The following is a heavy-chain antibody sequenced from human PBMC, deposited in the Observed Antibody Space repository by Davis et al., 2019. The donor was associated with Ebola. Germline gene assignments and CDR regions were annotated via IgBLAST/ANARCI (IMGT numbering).Heavy chain of an antibody. D-gene: IGHD3-10*01. CDR2: ISVYYGNS. CDR3: ARDLATSSGAHFFYFGMDV. V-gene: IGHV1-18*01. Sequence: ASVKVSCKASGYTFTNYGISWVRQAPGQGLEWMGWISVYYGNSNYAQKLQGRVTMTTDTSTSTAYMELRSLTSDDTAVYYCARDLATSSGAHFFYFGMDVWGEGTSVAVSS. J-gene: IGHJ6*04. CDR1: GYTFTNYG.